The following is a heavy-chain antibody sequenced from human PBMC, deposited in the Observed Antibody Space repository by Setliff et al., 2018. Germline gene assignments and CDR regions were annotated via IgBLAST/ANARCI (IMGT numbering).Heavy chain of an antibody. J-gene: IGHJ4*02. V-gene: IGHV1-3*01. D-gene: IGHD3-22*01. CDR3: ASETATRHYYDSSGGFDY. Sequence: ASVKVSCKASGYTFTSYAMHWVRQAPGQRLEWMGWINAGNGNTKYSQKFQGRVTITRDTSASTAYMELSSLRSEDTAVYYCASETATRHYYDSSGGFDYWGQGTLVTVSS. CDR1: GYTFTSYA. CDR2: INAGNGNT.